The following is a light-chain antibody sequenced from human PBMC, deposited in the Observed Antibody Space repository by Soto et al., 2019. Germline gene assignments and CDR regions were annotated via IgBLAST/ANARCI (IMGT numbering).Light chain of an antibody. V-gene: IGKV1-33*01. CDR3: QQYDNLPFT. J-gene: IGKJ2*01. CDR2: DAS. CDR1: QDISNY. Sequence: DIQMTQSPYSLSASVGDRVTITCQASQDISNYLNWYQQKPGKAPKLLIYDASNLETGVPSRFSGSGSGTDFTFTISSLQPEDSATYYCQQYDNLPFTFGRGTKLEIK.